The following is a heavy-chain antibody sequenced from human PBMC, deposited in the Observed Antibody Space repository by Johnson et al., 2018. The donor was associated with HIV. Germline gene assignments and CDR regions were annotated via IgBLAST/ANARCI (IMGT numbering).Heavy chain of an antibody. D-gene: IGHD3-22*01. CDR3: AKDRYYDSSGPDAFDI. Sequence: QVQLVESGGGVVQPGGSLRLSCAASGFSFSTYDLHWVRQAPGQGLEWVTFIQYDGSKKNYAVSVKGRFTISRDNSKNTLYLQMNSLRAEDTAVYYCAKDRYYDSSGPDAFDIWGQGTMVTVSS. CDR1: GFSFSTYD. V-gene: IGHV3-30*02. J-gene: IGHJ3*02. CDR2: IQYDGSKK.